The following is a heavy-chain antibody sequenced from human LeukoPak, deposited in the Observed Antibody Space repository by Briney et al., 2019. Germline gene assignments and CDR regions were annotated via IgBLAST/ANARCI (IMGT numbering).Heavy chain of an antibody. D-gene: IGHD1-26*01. CDR1: GYTFTGYY. CDR2: LNPSSGDT. J-gene: IGHJ6*02. CDR3: ARGLSFMDV. Sequence: ASVKVSCKASGYTFTGYYMHWVRQAPGQGLEWMGWLNPSSGDTKYAQKFQGRVTMTRDTSISTAYMELIRLRSDDTAVYYCARGLSFMDVWGQGATVTVSS. V-gene: IGHV1-2*02.